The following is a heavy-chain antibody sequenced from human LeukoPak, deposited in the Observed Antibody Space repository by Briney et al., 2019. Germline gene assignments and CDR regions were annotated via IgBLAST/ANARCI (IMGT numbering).Heavy chain of an antibody. CDR2: IDAYNGNT. D-gene: IGHD2-15*01. Sequence: ASVKVSFKSAGYTFTSYSIKWLRQAPAQGLEWMGWIDAYNGNTNYAQKIKGRVTMTTDISTSTAYMELRSLRSDDTAVYYCARVVDLGACFDYWGQGTLVTVSS. J-gene: IGHJ4*02. CDR3: ARVVDLGACFDY. CDR1: GYTFTSYS. V-gene: IGHV1-18*01.